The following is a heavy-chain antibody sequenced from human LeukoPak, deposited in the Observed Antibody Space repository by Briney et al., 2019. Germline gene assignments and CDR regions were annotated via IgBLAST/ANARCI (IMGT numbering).Heavy chain of an antibody. CDR2: ISYDGSNK. Sequence: GGSLRLSCAASGFTSSSYGMHWVRQAPGKGLEWVAVISYDGSNKYYADSAKGRFTISRDNSKNTLYLQMNSLRAEDTAVYYCILSGSYYNRYYFDYWGQGTLVTVSS. V-gene: IGHV3-30*03. D-gene: IGHD3-10*01. J-gene: IGHJ4*02. CDR1: GFTSSSYG. CDR3: ILSGSYYNRYYFDY.